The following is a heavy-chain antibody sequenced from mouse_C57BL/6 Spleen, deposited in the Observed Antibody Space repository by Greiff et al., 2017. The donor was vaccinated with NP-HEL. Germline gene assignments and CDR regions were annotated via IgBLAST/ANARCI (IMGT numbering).Heavy chain of an antibody. V-gene: IGHV1-69*01. Sequence: QVQLQQPGAELVMPGASVKLSCKASGYTFTSYWMHWVKQRPGQGLEWIGEIDPSDSDTNYNQKFKGKSTLTVDKSSSTAYMQLSSLTSEDSAVYYCARKHFDYWGQGTTLTVSS. CDR1: GYTFTSYW. CDR3: ARKHFDY. J-gene: IGHJ2*01. CDR2: IDPSDSDT.